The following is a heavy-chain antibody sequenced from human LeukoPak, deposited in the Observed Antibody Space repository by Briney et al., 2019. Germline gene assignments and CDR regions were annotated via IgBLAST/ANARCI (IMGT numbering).Heavy chain of an antibody. CDR2: TYTSGST. J-gene: IGHJ5*02. Sequence: SETLSLTCTVSGGPISSYYWSWLRQPPGKGLEWIGYTYTSGSTNYNPSLKSRVTISVDTSKNQFSLKLSSVTAADTAVYYCARHGGWYEYWFDPWGQGTLVTVSS. D-gene: IGHD6-19*01. CDR1: GGPISSYY. CDR3: ARHGGWYEYWFDP. V-gene: IGHV4-4*09.